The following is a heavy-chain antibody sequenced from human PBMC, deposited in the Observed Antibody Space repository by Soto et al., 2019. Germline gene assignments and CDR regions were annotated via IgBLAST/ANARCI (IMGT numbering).Heavy chain of an antibody. CDR1: GASIRSGGYY. Sequence: SETQSLTCPVSGASIRSGGYYWTWIRQSPSRGLEWLGRTYYRSNWYTDYAVSVKGRITISPDTSNNQLSLQLNSVTPDDTAVYYCARLIGNSWLDSWGQGTLVTVSS. CDR3: ARLIGNSWLDS. J-gene: IGHJ5*01. CDR2: TYYRSNWYT. D-gene: IGHD2-8*01. V-gene: IGHV6-1*01.